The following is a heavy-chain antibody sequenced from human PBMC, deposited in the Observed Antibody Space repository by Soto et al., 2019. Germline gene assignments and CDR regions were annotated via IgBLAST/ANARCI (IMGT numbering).Heavy chain of an antibody. CDR3: ARGRRTVRGVRYYYYGMDV. CDR2: INHSGST. V-gene: IGHV4-34*01. Sequence: SETLSLTCAVYGGSFSGYYWSWIRQPPGKGLEWIGEINHSGSTNYNPSLKSRVTISVDTSKNQFSLKLSSVTAADTAVYYCARGRRTVRGVRYYYYGMDVWGQGTKVTVSS. CDR1: GGSFSGYY. J-gene: IGHJ6*02. D-gene: IGHD3-10*01.